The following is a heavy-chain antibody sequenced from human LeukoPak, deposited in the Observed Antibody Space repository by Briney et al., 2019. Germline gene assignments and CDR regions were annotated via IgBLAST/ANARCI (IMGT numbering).Heavy chain of an antibody. CDR3: ARDAFGPTTVTTMYYFDY. CDR2: ISSSGSTI. CDR1: GFTFSSYS. D-gene: IGHD4-17*01. Sequence: GGSLRLSCAASGFTFSSYSMNWVRQAPGKGLEWVSYISSSGSTIYYADSVKGRFTISRDNAKNSLYLQMNSLRAEDTAVYYCARDAFGPTTVTTMYYFDYWGQGTLVTVSS. V-gene: IGHV3-48*04. J-gene: IGHJ4*02.